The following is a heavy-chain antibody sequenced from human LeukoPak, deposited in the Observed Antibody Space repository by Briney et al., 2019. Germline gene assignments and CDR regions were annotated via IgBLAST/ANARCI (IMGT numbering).Heavy chain of an antibody. Sequence: GSLRLSCAASGFTSSSYEMNWVRQAPGKGLEWIGSIYYSGSTYYNPSLKSRVTISVDTSKNQFSLKLTSVTAADTAMYYCARHGHHGDHDYWGQGTLVTVSS. CDR3: ARHGHHGDHDY. V-gene: IGHV4-39*01. CDR2: IYYSGST. CDR1: GFTSSSYE. J-gene: IGHJ4*02. D-gene: IGHD2-21*02.